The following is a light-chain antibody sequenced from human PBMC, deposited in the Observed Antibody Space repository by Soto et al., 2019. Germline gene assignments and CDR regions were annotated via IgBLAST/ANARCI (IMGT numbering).Light chain of an antibody. Sequence: QSALTQPASVSGSPGQSITISCTGASSDVGGYNSVSWYQQLPGKAPKLMIYDVSIRASGVSNRFSGSKSGDTASLTISGLQAEDEADYYCSSYTTTSTVIFGGGTNLTVL. CDR1: SSDVGGYNS. V-gene: IGLV2-14*01. J-gene: IGLJ2*01. CDR3: SSYTTTSTVI. CDR2: DVS.